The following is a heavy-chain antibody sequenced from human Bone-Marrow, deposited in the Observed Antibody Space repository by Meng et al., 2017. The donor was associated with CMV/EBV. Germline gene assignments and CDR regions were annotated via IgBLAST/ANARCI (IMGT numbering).Heavy chain of an antibody. CDR2: MNPNSGNT. V-gene: IGHV1-8*01. CDR3: ARGARSCSSTSCYPSPLGY. D-gene: IGHD2-2*01. CDR1: GYTFTSYD. J-gene: IGHJ4*02. Sequence: ASVKVSCKASGYTFTSYDINWVRQATGQGLEWMGWMNPNSGNTGYAQKFQGRVTMTRNTSISTAYMELSSLRSEDTAVYYCARGARSCSSTSCYPSPLGYWGPGTLVTVSS.